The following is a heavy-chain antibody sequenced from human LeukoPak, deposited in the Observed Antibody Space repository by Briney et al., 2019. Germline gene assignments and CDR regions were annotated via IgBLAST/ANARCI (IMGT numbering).Heavy chain of an antibody. V-gene: IGHV3-23*01. CDR3: AKKASSGYYYAFDY. D-gene: IGHD3-22*01. CDR1: GFTFSGYA. CDR2: ISNSGGST. J-gene: IGHJ4*02. Sequence: GGSLRLSCAASGFTFSGYAMSWVRQGPGKGLEWVSAISNSGGSTYYADSVKGRFTISKDNSKNTLYLEMNSLSAEDTAVYYCAKKASSGYYYAFDYWGQGTLVTVSS.